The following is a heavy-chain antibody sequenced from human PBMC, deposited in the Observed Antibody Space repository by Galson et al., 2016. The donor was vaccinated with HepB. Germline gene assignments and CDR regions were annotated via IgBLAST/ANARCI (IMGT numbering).Heavy chain of an antibody. J-gene: IGHJ4*02. CDR2: ISHSGNTI. Sequence: SLRLSCAASGFTFSVYYMTWIRQAPGKGLEWVSYISHSGNTIRYADSVEGRFTISRDNAKNSLFLQMDSLTAEDTAVYYCATLRPTDFWSGYYTAPSDHWGQGTLVTVSS. CDR3: ATLRPTDFWSGYYTAPSDH. CDR1: GFTFSVYY. D-gene: IGHD3-3*01. V-gene: IGHV3-11*01.